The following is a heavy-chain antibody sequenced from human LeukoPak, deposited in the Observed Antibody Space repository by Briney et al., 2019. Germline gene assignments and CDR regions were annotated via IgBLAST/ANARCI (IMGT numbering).Heavy chain of an antibody. Sequence: GGSLRLSCAASGFTFSSYWMSWVRQAPGKGLEWVANIKQDGSEKYYVDSVKGRFTISRDNVKNSLYLQMNSLRAEDTAVYYCVKEGEVVITHRFDSWGQGTLVTVSS. J-gene: IGHJ4*02. V-gene: IGHV3-7*03. CDR2: IKQDGSEK. CDR1: GFTFSSYW. CDR3: VKEGEVVITHRFDS. D-gene: IGHD3-22*01.